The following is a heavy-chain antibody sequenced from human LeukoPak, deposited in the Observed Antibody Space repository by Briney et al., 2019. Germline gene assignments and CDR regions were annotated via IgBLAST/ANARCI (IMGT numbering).Heavy chain of an antibody. CDR1: GFTFSSYS. CDR2: ISSSSSTI. J-gene: IGHJ3*02. V-gene: IGHV3-48*01. CDR3: ARDHHRRLYDSQARDTFDI. Sequence: GGSLRLSCAASGFTFSSYSMNWVRQAPGKGLEWVSYISSSSSTIYYTDSVKGRFTISRDNAKNSLYLQMNSLRAEDTAVYYCARDHHRRLYDSQARDTFDIWGQGTMVTVSS. D-gene: IGHD3-22*01.